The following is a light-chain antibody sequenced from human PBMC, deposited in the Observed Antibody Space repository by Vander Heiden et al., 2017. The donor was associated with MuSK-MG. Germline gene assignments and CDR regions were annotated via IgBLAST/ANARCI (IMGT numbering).Light chain of an antibody. CDR2: GAS. CDR3: QQYENWPIT. V-gene: IGKV3-15*01. CDR1: QSVSSN. Sequence: EIVMTQSPATLSVSPGERATLSCRASQSVSSNLAWYQQEPGQAPRLLIYGASIRVNGIPARFRGRGPGTEFTLTISSLQSEDFAVYYCQQYENWPITFGHGTRLDMK. J-gene: IGKJ5*01.